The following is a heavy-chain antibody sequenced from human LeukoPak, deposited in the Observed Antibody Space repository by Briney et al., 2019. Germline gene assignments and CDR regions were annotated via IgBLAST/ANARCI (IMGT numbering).Heavy chain of an antibody. Sequence: PGGSLRLSCAASGFTVSNNYMRWVRQAPGKGLEWVSLIYSGGSTYYADSVKGRFTISRDNSKNTLYLQMNSLRAEDTAVYYCARASYYGSGVAAGSFDYWGQGTLVTVSS. V-gene: IGHV3-66*01. J-gene: IGHJ4*02. CDR3: ARASYYGSGVAAGSFDY. D-gene: IGHD3-10*01. CDR2: IYSGGST. CDR1: GFTVSNNY.